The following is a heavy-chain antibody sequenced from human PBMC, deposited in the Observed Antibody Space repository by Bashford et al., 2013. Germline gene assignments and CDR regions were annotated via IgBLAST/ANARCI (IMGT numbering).Heavy chain of an antibody. CDR2: IHHSGST. CDR3: ARDRRLRGDDAFDI. V-gene: IGHV4-34*01. Sequence: PSETLSLTCAVYVGPSVVTIGAGSASPHGKGLEWLGEIHHSGSTNYNPSLKSRVTISVDTSKNQFSLKLSSVTAADTAVYYCARDRRLRGDDAFDIWGQGTMVTVSS. J-gene: IGHJ3*02. CDR1: VGPSVVT. D-gene: IGHD3-16*01.